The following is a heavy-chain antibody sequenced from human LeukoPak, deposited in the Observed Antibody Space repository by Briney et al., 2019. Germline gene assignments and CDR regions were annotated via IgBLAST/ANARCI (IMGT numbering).Heavy chain of an antibody. V-gene: IGHV1-18*04. D-gene: IGHD3-16*02. Sequence: GASVKVSCKASGYTFTSYGISWVRQAPGQGLEWMGSISPYNGNTKYTERLQGRVIMATDTSTRTAYMELGSLRSDDTAVFYCARDQYDYTWGSYRPYFDSWGQGTLVTVSS. J-gene: IGHJ4*02. CDR3: ARDQYDYTWGSYRPYFDS. CDR2: ISPYNGNT. CDR1: GYTFTSYG.